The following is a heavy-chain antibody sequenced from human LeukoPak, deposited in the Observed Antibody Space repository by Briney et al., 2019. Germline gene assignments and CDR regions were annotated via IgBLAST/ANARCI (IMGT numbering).Heavy chain of an antibody. CDR1: GFTFSSYT. D-gene: IGHD4-17*01. CDR3: ARGIGGYGDYYFDY. Sequence: GGSLRLSCAASGFTFSSYTMNWVRQAPGKGLVWVSRINSDGSSTSYADSVKGRFTISRDNAKNTLYLQMNSLRAEDTAVYYCARGIGGYGDYYFDYWGQGTLVTVSS. V-gene: IGHV3-74*01. CDR2: INSDGSST. J-gene: IGHJ4*02.